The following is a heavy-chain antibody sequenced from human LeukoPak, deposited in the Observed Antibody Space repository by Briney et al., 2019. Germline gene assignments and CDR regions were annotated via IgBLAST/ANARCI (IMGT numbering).Heavy chain of an antibody. CDR3: TVFGDSNH. V-gene: IGHV3-48*01. D-gene: IGHD4-17*01. CDR1: GFTFSTCS. Sequence: SGGSLRLSCTASGFTFSTCSMNWVRQAPGKGLEWLSYVSTTSSTIYYADSVKGRFTISRDTSKNTLYLQISSLRVEDTAVYYCTVFGDSNHWGQGTLVTVSS. J-gene: IGHJ5*02. CDR2: VSTTSSTI.